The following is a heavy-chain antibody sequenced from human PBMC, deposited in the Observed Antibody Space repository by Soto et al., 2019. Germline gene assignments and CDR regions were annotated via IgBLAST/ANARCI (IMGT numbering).Heavy chain of an antibody. V-gene: IGHV2-5*02. CDR2: IYWDDEE. CDR1: GFSLNTGGVA. Sequence: SGPTLVNPTQTLTLTCTFSGFSLNTGGVAVGWLRQPPGKALECLAIIYWDDEERYSPSLKSRLSITKDTSKNQVVLTMTNLDPVDTATYYCAHRVVEMYFDYWGQGTLVTVS. CDR3: AHRVVEMYFDY. J-gene: IGHJ4*02. D-gene: IGHD1-1*01.